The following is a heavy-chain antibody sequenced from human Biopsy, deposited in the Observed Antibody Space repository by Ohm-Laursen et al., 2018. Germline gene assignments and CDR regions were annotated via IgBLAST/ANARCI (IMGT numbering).Heavy chain of an antibody. CDR1: GFTFSGFS. CDR3: ARGGEAFYCNHGLFPGVF. V-gene: IGHV3-21*01. D-gene: IGHD2-8*01. Sequence: GSLRLSCAASGFTFSGFSMNWVRLAPGKGLEWVSSINASGNHIYYTDSVKGRFTVSRDNGKNSVYLQMNSLRVEDTAVYYCARGGEAFYCNHGLFPGVFWGQRTLVTVSS. J-gene: IGHJ4*02. CDR2: INASGNHI.